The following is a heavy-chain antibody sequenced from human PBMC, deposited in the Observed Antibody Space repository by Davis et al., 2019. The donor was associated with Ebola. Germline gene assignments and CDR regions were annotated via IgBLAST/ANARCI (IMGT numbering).Heavy chain of an antibody. J-gene: IGHJ6*04. Sequence: GGSLRLSCAASGFTYSTFAMSWVRQAPGKGLEWVAFIRYDGSNKYYADSVKGRFTISRDNSKNTLYLQMNSLRAEDTAVYYCARSTIMDVWGKGTTVTVSS. V-gene: IGHV3-30*02. D-gene: IGHD1-1*01. CDR2: IRYDGSNK. CDR1: GFTYSTFA. CDR3: ARSTIMDV.